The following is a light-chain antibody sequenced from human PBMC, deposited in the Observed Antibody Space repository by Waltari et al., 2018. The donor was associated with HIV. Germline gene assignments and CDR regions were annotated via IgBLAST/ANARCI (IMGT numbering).Light chain of an antibody. Sequence: SYVLTQPPSVSVAPGQTARITCGGHKIGSKSVNWYQQKAGQAPVLVVYNGSDRPSGIPERVSGSRSGNTATLTISRVEAGDEADYYCHVWDRSSDHHVFGTGTKVTVL. J-gene: IGLJ1*01. CDR2: NGS. V-gene: IGLV3-21*02. CDR1: KIGSKS. CDR3: HVWDRSSDHHV.